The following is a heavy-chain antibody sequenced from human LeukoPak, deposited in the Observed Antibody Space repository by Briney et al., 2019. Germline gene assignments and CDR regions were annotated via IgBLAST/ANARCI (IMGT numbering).Heavy chain of an antibody. Sequence: GGSLRLSCAASGFTFSNVWMSWVRQAPGKGLEWLGRIKSKTDGGTTDYAAPVKGKFTISRDDSKNTLYLQMNSLNTADTAVYYCTTDPRNEYYCDYWGQGTLVTVSS. D-gene: IGHD1-1*01. CDR2: IKSKTDGGTT. V-gene: IGHV3-15*01. CDR3: TTDPRNEYYCDY. J-gene: IGHJ4*02. CDR1: GFTFSNVW.